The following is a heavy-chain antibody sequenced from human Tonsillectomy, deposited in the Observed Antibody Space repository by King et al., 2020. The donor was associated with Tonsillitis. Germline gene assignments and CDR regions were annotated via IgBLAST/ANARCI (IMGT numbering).Heavy chain of an antibody. CDR1: GGPISSGGYY. CDR2: IYYSGST. J-gene: IGHJ3*02. CDR3: ARGLFSSTSADAFDI. D-gene: IGHD2-2*01. Sequence: LQLQESGPGLVKPSQTLSLTCKVSGGPISSGGYYWSWIRQHPGKGLEWIGYIYYSGSTHYNPSLKSRVTISVDTSKNHFSLKLSSVTAADTAVYYCARGLFSSTSADAFDIWGQGTLVAVSS. V-gene: IGHV4-31*03.